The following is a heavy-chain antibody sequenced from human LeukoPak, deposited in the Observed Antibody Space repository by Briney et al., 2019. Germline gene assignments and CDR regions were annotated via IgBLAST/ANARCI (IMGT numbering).Heavy chain of an antibody. J-gene: IGHJ2*01. CDR3: ARPTYYDWYFDL. Sequence: SETLSLTCTVSGGSISSYYWSWIRQPPGKGLEWIGYIYYSGSTNYNPSLKSRVTISVDTSKNQFSLKLSSVTAADTAVYYCARPTYYDWYFDLWSRGTLVTVSS. CDR2: IYYSGST. D-gene: IGHD3-22*01. CDR1: GGSISSYY. V-gene: IGHV4-59*08.